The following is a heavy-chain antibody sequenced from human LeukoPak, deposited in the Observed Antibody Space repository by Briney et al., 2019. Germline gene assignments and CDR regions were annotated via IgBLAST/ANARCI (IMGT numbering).Heavy chain of an antibody. CDR2: INDSGST. D-gene: IGHD3-3*01. Sequence: SETLSLTCAVYGGSFSGYYWSWVRQPPGEGGGWRGEINDSGSTNSNPSLKSRVTISVDTSKNQFSLKLSSVTAADTAVYYCARGGRLYYDFWSGYHWFDPWGQRTLVPVSS. CDR1: GGSFSGYY. CDR3: ARGGRLYYDFWSGYHWFDP. J-gene: IGHJ5*02. V-gene: IGHV4-34*01.